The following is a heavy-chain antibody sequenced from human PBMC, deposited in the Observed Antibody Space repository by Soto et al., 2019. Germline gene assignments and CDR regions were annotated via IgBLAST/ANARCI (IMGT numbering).Heavy chain of an antibody. CDR1: GFTFSSYA. CDR2: ISYDGSNK. V-gene: IGHV3-30-3*01. J-gene: IGHJ6*02. CDR3: ARDEGDGYNSGYYYYGMDV. Sequence: QVQLVESGGGVVQPGRSLRLSCAASGFTFSSYAMHWVRQAPGKGLEWVAVISYDGSNKYYADSVKGRFTISRDNSKNTLYLQMNSLRAEDTAVYYCARDEGDGYNSGYYYYGMDVWGPGTTVTVSS. D-gene: IGHD5-12*01.